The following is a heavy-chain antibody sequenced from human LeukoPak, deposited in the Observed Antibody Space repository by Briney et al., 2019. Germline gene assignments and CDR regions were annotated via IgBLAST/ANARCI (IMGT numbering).Heavy chain of an antibody. CDR1: GFTFSSYA. CDR2: ISGSGGST. V-gene: IGHV3-23*01. CDR3: AKDHRAVAGPQLFDY. Sequence: GGSLRLSCAASGFTFSSYAMSWVRQAPGKGLEWVSAISGSGGSTYYADSVKGRFTISRDNSKNTLYLQVNSLRAEDTAVYYCAKDHRAVAGPQLFDYWGQGTLVTVSS. D-gene: IGHD6-19*01. J-gene: IGHJ4*02.